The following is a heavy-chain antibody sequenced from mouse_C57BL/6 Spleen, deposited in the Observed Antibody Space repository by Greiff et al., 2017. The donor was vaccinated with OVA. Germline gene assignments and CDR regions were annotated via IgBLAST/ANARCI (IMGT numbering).Heavy chain of an antibody. CDR2: IWSGGST. CDR3: AREELGRYFDV. CDR1: GFSLTSYG. V-gene: IGHV2-2*01. Sequence: QVQLKQSGPGLVQPSQSLSITCTVSGFSLTSYGVHWVRQSPGKGLEWLGVIWSGGSTDYNAAFISRLSISKDNSKSQVFFKMNSLQADDTAIYYCAREELGRYFDVWGTGTTVTVSS. J-gene: IGHJ1*03. D-gene: IGHD4-1*01.